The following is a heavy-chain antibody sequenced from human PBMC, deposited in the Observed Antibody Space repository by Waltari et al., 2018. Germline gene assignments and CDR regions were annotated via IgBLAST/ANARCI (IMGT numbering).Heavy chain of an antibody. Sequence: EVQLVQSGAEVKKPEESLRIPCEGSGSSFPSHWISWVRQMPGKGLEWVGRIDPSASFRNYGPAFEGHVTISVDQSLRTAYLQWDSLKASDTAIYYCVRHRTTYPLEIDYWGQGTLVTVSS. V-gene: IGHV5-10-1*01. CDR3: VRHRTTYPLEIDY. D-gene: IGHD2-2*01. CDR1: GSSFPSHW. J-gene: IGHJ4*02. CDR2: IDPSASFR.